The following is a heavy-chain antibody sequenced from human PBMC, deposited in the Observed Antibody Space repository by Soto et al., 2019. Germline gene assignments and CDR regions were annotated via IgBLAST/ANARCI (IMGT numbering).Heavy chain of an antibody. Sequence: VQLVQSGAEVKKPGSSVKVSCKASGGTFSSYAISWVRQAPGQGLEWMGGIIPIFGTANYAQKFQGRVTITADKSTSTAYMELSSLRSEDTAVYYCARDVDYDILTGYPRAGMDVWGQGTTVTVSS. CDR2: IIPIFGTA. V-gene: IGHV1-69*06. CDR3: ARDVDYDILTGYPRAGMDV. J-gene: IGHJ6*02. CDR1: GGTFSSYA. D-gene: IGHD3-9*01.